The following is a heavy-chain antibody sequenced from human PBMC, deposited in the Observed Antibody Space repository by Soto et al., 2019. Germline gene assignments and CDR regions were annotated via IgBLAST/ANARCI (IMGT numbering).Heavy chain of an antibody. CDR1: GYTFTSYD. D-gene: IGHD2-15*01. CDR3: AAPYCSGGSCYLYYFDY. CDR2: MNPNSGNT. J-gene: IGHJ4*02. V-gene: IGHV1-8*01. Sequence: ASVKVSCKASGYTFTSYDINWVRQATGQGLEYLGWMNPNSGNTGYAQKFQERVTITRDMSTSTAYMELSSLRSEDTAVYYCAAPYCSGGSCYLYYFDYWGQGTLVTVSS.